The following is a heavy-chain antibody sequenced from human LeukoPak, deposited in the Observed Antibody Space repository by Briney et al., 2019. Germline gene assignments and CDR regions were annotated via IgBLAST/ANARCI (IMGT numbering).Heavy chain of an antibody. CDR3: AREPESGAPDY. J-gene: IGHJ4*02. CDR2: IIPIFGIA. CDR1: GGTFSSYA. V-gene: IGHV1-69*04. Sequence: SVKVSCKASGGTFSSYAIGWVRQAPGQGLEWMGRIIPIFGIANYAQKFQGRVTITADKSTSTAYMELSSLRSEDTAVYYCAREPESGAPDYWGQGTLVTVSS. D-gene: IGHD3-10*01.